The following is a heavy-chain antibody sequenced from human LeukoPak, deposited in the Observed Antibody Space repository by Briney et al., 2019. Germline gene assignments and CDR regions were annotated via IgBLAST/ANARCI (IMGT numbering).Heavy chain of an antibody. Sequence: SVKVSCKASGGTFSSYAISWVRQAPGQGLEWMGRIIPILGIANYAQKFQGRVTITADKSTSTAYMELSSLRSEDTAVYYCARDGGGGTFDYWGQGTLVTVSS. CDR2: IIPILGIA. CDR3: ARDGGGGTFDY. V-gene: IGHV1-69*04. J-gene: IGHJ4*02. D-gene: IGHD1-26*01. CDR1: GGTFSSYA.